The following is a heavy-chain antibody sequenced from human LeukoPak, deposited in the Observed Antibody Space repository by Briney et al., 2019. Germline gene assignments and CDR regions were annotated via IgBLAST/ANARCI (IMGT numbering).Heavy chain of an antibody. D-gene: IGHD6-13*01. CDR3: ARGQGSHGQQLGDY. V-gene: IGHV1-8*01. CDR2: MNPNSGNT. Sequence: ASVKVSCXASGYTFTSYDINWVRQASGQGLEWMAWMNPNSGNTGYAQKFQGRVTMTRNTSISTAYMELSSLRSEDTAVYYCARGQGSHGQQLGDYWGQGTLVTVSS. CDR1: GYTFTSYD. J-gene: IGHJ4*02.